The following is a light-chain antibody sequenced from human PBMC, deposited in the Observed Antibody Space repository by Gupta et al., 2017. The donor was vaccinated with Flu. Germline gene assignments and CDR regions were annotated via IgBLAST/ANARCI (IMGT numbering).Light chain of an antibody. V-gene: IGKV1-33*01. Sequence: DIQMTQSPSSLSASVGDRVTITCQASQDINNYLNWYQQKPGKAPKLLIYKASKVETGVPSRFSGGGSGTXFTVASXSLQPEDVATYFCQQDDNLPITFGXGTPLEIK. CDR2: KAS. J-gene: IGKJ5*01. CDR3: QQDDNLPIT. CDR1: QDINNY.